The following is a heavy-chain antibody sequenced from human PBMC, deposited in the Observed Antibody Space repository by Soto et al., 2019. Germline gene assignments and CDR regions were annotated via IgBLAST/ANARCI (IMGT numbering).Heavy chain of an antibody. CDR2: ISSSGSTI. CDR3: ARDVVALDY. J-gene: IGHJ4*02. Sequence: XESLRLSCAASGFTFSDYDMSWIRQAPGKGLEWVSYISSSGSTIYYADSVKGRFTISRDNAKNSLYLQMNSLRADDTAVYYSARDVVALDYCGQGTLVTVSS. D-gene: IGHD2-15*01. V-gene: IGHV3-11*01. CDR1: GFTFSDYD.